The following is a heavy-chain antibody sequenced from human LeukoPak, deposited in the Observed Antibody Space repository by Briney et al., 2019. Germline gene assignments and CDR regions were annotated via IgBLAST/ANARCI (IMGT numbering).Heavy chain of an antibody. J-gene: IGHJ4*02. CDR1: GYTFISYY. Sequence: ASVKVSCNASGYTFISYYLHWVRQAPGQGLEWMGIINPNSGGTNYAQKFQGWVTMTGDTSISTAYMELSRLRSDDTAVYYCARGDIVATTNLDYWGQGTLVTVSS. D-gene: IGHD5-12*01. CDR3: ARGDIVATTNLDY. V-gene: IGHV1-2*04. CDR2: INPNSGGT.